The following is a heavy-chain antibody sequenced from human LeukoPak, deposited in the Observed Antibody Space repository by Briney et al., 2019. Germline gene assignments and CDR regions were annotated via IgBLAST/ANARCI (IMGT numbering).Heavy chain of an antibody. V-gene: IGHV3-48*04. D-gene: IGHD5-24*01. CDR3: ARQRFFDY. CDR2: ISNSGLTI. J-gene: IGHJ4*02. Sequence: GGSLRLSCAASGFTFSSYSMNWVRQAPGKGLEWVSYISNSGLTIYYVDSVKGRFTISRDNAKNSLYLQMNSLRAEDTAVYYCARQRFFDYWGQGTLVTASS. CDR1: GFTFSSYS.